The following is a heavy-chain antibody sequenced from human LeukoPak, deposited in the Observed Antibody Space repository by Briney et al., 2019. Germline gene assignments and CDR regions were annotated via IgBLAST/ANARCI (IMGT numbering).Heavy chain of an antibody. CDR2: ISGSGGST. J-gene: IGHJ4*02. D-gene: IGHD3-22*01. CDR1: GFTFSSYA. Sequence: PGASLRLSCAASGFTFSSYAMSWVRQAPGKGLEWVSAISGSGGSTYYADSVKGRFTISRDNSKNTLYLQMNSLRAEDTAVYYCAKILASYDSSGFDYWGQGTLVTVSS. CDR3: AKILASYDSSGFDY. V-gene: IGHV3-23*01.